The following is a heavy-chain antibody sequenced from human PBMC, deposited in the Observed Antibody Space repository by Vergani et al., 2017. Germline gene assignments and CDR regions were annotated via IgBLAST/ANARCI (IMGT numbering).Heavy chain of an antibody. J-gene: IGHJ3*02. V-gene: IGHV4-39*01. Sequence: QLQLQESGPGPVKPSETLSLTCTVSGGSISSSSYYWGWIRQPPGKGLEWIGSIYYSGSTYYNPSLKSRVTISVDTSKNQFSLKLSSVTAADTAVYYCARSPYYYDSSGYNYAFDIWGQGTMVTVSS. CDR2: IYYSGST. CDR3: ARSPYYYDSSGYNYAFDI. D-gene: IGHD3-22*01. CDR1: GGSISSSSYY.